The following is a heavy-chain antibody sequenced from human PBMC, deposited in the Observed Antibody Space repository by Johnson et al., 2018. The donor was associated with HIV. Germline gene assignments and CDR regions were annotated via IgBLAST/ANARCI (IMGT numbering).Heavy chain of an antibody. D-gene: IGHD5-24*01. CDR3: ARDVRWLPDAFDI. Sequence: QVQLVESGGGVVQPGRSLRLSCAASGFTFSSYGMHWVRQAPGKGLEWVAVISYDGRNQKYADSVKGRFTISRDNSKNTLYLQMNSLRAEDTAVYYCARDVRWLPDAFDIWGQGTMVTVAS. CDR1: GFTFSSYG. CDR2: ISYDGRNQ. V-gene: IGHV3-30*03. J-gene: IGHJ3*02.